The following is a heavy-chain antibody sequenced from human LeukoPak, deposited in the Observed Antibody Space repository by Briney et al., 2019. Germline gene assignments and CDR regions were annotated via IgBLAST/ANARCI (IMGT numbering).Heavy chain of an antibody. CDR2: IGAYNGKT. J-gene: IGHJ4*02. CDR1: GYTFTSYG. CDR3: ARGHGGDYYFDY. D-gene: IGHD2-21*02. Sequence: ASVKVSCKASGYTFTSYGISWVRQAPGQGLEWMGWIGAYNGKTNYVQKLQGRVTMTTDTSTSTAYMELRSLRSDDTAVYYCARGHGGDYYFDYWGQGTLVTVSS. V-gene: IGHV1-18*01.